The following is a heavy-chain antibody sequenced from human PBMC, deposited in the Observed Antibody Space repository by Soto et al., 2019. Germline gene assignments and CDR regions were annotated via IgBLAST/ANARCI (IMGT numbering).Heavy chain of an antibody. D-gene: IGHD6-19*01. CDR2: IVVGSGNT. V-gene: IGHV1-58*01. CDR3: AAHSGWYDAFDI. Sequence: QMQLVQSGPEVKKPGTSVKVSCKASGFTFTSSAVQWVRQARGQRLEWIGWIVVGSGNTNYAQKCQERVTITRDMSTSTAYMELSSLRSEDTAVYYCAAHSGWYDAFDIWGQGTMVTVSS. J-gene: IGHJ3*02. CDR1: GFTFTSSA.